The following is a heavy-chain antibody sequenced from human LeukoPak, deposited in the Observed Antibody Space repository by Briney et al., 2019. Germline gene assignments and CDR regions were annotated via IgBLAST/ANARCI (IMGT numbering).Heavy chain of an antibody. CDR2: INPNSGGT. D-gene: IGHD3-22*01. Sequence: ASVKVSCKASGYTFTGYYMHWVRQAPGQGLEWMGWINPNSGGTNYAQKFQGRVTMTRDTSITTAYMELSRLRSGDTAVYYCARTMIVGYLSLFDPWGQGTLVTVSS. CDR1: GYTFTGYY. J-gene: IGHJ5*02. CDR3: ARTMIVGYLSLFDP. V-gene: IGHV1-2*02.